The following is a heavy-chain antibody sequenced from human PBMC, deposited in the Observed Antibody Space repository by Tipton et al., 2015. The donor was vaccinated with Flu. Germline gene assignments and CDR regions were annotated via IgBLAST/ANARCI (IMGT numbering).Heavy chain of an antibody. CDR3: ARSYSSLNWYFDL. J-gene: IGHJ2*01. CDR1: GGSISSYY. CDR2: IYYSGST. Sequence: TLSLTCTVSGGSISSYYWSWIRQPPGKGLEWIGYIYYSGSTNYNPSLKSRVTISVDTSKNQFSLKLSSVTAADTAVYYCARSYSSLNWYFDLWGRGTLVTVSS. D-gene: IGHD6-6*01. V-gene: IGHV4-59*01.